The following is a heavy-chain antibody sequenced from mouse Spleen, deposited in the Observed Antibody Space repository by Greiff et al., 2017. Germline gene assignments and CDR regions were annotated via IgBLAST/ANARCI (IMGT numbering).Heavy chain of an antibody. CDR3: ARMIYDWFYAMDY. Sequence: EVKLMESGGGLVKPGGSLKFSCAASGFTFSDYGMHWVRQAPEKGLEWVAYISSGSSTIYYADTVKGRFTISRDNAKNTLFLQMTSLRSEDTAMYYCARMIYDWFYAMDYWGQGTSVTVSS. J-gene: IGHJ4*01. D-gene: IGHD2-3*01. CDR1: GFTFSDYG. V-gene: IGHV5-17*01. CDR2: ISSGSSTI.